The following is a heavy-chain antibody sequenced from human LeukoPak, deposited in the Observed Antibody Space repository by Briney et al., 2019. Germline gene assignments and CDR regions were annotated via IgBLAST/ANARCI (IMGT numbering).Heavy chain of an antibody. V-gene: IGHV4-34*01. D-gene: IGHD6-19*01. CDR2: INHSGST. CDR3: ARGGRSSGID. J-gene: IGHJ4*02. Sequence: SETLSLTCAVYGESFSGYYWSWIRQPPGKGLEWIGEINHSGSTNYNPSLKSRVTISVDTSKNQFSLKLSSVTAADTAVYYCARGGRSSGIDWGQGTLVTVSS. CDR1: GESFSGYY.